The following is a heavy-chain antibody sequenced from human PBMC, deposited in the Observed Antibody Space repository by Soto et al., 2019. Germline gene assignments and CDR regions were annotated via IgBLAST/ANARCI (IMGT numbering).Heavy chain of an antibody. CDR2: VYRTGST. CDR1: GGSISFYY. Sequence: SETLSLTCTVSGGSISFYYWSWIRQPPGKGLEWIGEVYRTGSTNYNPSLESRLTISVDKSKNQFSLKLTSVTAADTAVYYCARARATIAAAAIFDCWGQGTLVTVSS. J-gene: IGHJ4*02. V-gene: IGHV4-59*12. D-gene: IGHD6-13*01. CDR3: ARARATIAAAAIFDC.